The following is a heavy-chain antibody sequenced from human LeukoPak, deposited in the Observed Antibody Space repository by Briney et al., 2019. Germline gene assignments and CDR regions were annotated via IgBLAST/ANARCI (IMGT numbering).Heavy chain of an antibody. CDR3: ARNENSGWGYFDY. Sequence: GGSLRLSCAASRFTFNSYSMRWVCHAPGKGLEWVSVIGGSNGITFYVGSVKGRFTISRDNSKDTLYLQMNSLRAEDTAVYYCARNENSGWGYFDYWGQGTLVTVSS. V-gene: IGHV3-23*01. J-gene: IGHJ4*02. D-gene: IGHD5-12*01. CDR1: RFTFNSYS. CDR2: IGGSNGIT.